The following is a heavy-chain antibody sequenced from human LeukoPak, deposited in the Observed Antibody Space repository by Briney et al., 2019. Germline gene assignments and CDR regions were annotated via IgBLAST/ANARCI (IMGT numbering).Heavy chain of an antibody. CDR3: AHGDCSGGSCYFAFGL. V-gene: IGHV2-5*02. CDR1: GFSLSTSGVG. J-gene: IGHJ3*01. CDR2: IYWDDDK. D-gene: IGHD2-15*01. Sequence: SGPTLVKPTQTLTLTCTFSGFSLSTSGVGVVWIRQPPGKALEWLALIYWDDDKRYSPSLKSRLTITKDTSKNQVVLTLANMDPGDTAPYYCAHGDCSGGSCYFAFGLRGPGNMVPRSP.